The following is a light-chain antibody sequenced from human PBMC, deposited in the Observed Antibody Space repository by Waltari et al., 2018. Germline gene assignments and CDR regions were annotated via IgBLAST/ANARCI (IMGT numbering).Light chain of an antibody. V-gene: IGKV3-20*01. CDR1: QRVSRT. Sequence: EIVLTQSPGTLSLSPGARATLSCRASQRVSRTLAWYQQKPGKAPKLLIYGASITATGSPDRFAGSGSGTDFSLTISSLEPEDFAIYFCQHYVRLPATFGQGTKVEIK. CDR3: QHYVRLPAT. J-gene: IGKJ1*01. CDR2: GAS.